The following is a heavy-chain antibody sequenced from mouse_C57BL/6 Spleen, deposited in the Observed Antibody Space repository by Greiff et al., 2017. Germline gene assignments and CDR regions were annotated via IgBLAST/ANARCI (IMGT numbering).Heavy chain of an antibody. V-gene: IGHV5-17*01. CDR1: GFTFSDYG. CDR2: ISSGSSTI. D-gene: IGHD2-5*01. J-gene: IGHJ2*01. CDR3: ARGDYSKGYFDY. Sequence: EVQLVESGGGLVKPGGSLKLSCAASGFTFSDYGMHWVRQAPEKGLEWVAYISSGSSTIYYADTVKGRFTISRDNAKNTLFLQMTSLRSEDTAMYYCARGDYSKGYFDYWGQGTTLTVSS.